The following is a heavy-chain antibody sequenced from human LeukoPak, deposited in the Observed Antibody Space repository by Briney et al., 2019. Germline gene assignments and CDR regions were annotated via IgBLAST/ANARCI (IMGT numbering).Heavy chain of an antibody. D-gene: IGHD3-22*01. J-gene: IGHJ3*02. Sequence: GGSLRLSCAASGFTFSSYEMNWVRQDPGKGLEWASVIYSGGSTYYADSVKGRFTISRENSKNTLNLQMNSLRAEDTAVYYCAREFGWDYYDSSGYWVAFDIWGQGTMVTVS. CDR3: AREFGWDYYDSSGYWVAFDI. CDR2: IYSGGST. V-gene: IGHV3-53*01. CDR1: GFTFSSYE.